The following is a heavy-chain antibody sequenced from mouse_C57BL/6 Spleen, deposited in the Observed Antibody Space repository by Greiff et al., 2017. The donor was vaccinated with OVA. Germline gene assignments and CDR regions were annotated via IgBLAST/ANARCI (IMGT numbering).Heavy chain of an antibody. CDR3: ARYDGYYGAMDY. Sequence: QVQLKQPGAELVRPGSSVKLSCKASGYTFTSYWMDWVKQRPGQGLEWIGNIYPSDSETHYNQKFKDKATLTVDKSSSTAYMQLSSLTSEDSAVYYCARYDGYYGAMDYWGQGTSVTVSS. V-gene: IGHV1-61*01. J-gene: IGHJ4*01. CDR1: GYTFTSYW. CDR2: IYPSDSET. D-gene: IGHD2-3*01.